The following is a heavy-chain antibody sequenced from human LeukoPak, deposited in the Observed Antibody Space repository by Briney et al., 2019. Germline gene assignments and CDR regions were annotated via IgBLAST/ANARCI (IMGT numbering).Heavy chain of an antibody. CDR2: ISGYNGKT. CDR1: GFTFSNYG. J-gene: IGHJ3*01. Sequence: ASVKVSCKASGFTFSNYGISWVRQAPGQGLEWMGWISGYNGKTNYAQKLQGRVTMTTDTPTSTAYMELRGLRSDDTAVYYCARDWGPRYGSGRDAFDFWGQGTMVTVSS. CDR3: ARDWGPRYGSGRDAFDF. V-gene: IGHV1-18*01. D-gene: IGHD3-10*01.